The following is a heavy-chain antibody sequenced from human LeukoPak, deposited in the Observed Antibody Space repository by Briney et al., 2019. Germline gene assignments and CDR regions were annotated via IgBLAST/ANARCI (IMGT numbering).Heavy chain of an antibody. CDR2: IYTSGST. D-gene: IGHD1-26*01. CDR3: ARDKDSGSYLGGYYFDY. J-gene: IGHJ4*02. V-gene: IGHV4-4*07. CDR1: GGSISTYY. Sequence: SETLSLTCAVSGGSISTYYWSWIRQPAGKGLEWIRRIYTSGSTNYNPSLTSRVTMSVDTSKNQFSLKLSSVTAADTAVYYCARDKDSGSYLGGYYFDYWGQGVLVTVSS.